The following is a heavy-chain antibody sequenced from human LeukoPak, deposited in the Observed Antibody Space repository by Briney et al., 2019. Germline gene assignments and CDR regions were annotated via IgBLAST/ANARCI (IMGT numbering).Heavy chain of an antibody. Sequence: GGSLRLSCAASGFTFSSYWMGWVRQAPGKGLEWVANIKQDGSEKYYVDSVKGRFTISRDNAKNSLYLQMNSLRAEDTAVYYCASCPDYGDYFGAFDIWGQGTMVTVSS. J-gene: IGHJ3*02. CDR1: GFTFSSYW. CDR3: ASCPDYGDYFGAFDI. CDR2: IKQDGSEK. D-gene: IGHD4-17*01. V-gene: IGHV3-7*01.